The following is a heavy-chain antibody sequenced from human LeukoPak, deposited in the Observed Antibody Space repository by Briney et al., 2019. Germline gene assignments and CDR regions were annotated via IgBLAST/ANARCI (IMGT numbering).Heavy chain of an antibody. Sequence: KSSETLSLTCTVSGGSISSSSYYWGWIRQPPGKGLEWIGSIYYSGSTYYNPSLKSRVTISVDTSKNQFSLKLSSVTAADTAVYYCARRPPYYYDSSGSDYFDYWGQGTLVTVSS. CDR3: ARRPPYYYDSSGSDYFDY. V-gene: IGHV4-39*01. D-gene: IGHD3-22*01. CDR2: IYYSGST. J-gene: IGHJ4*02. CDR1: GGSISSSSYY.